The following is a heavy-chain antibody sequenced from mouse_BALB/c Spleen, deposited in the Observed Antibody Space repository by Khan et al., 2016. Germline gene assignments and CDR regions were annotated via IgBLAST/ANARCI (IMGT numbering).Heavy chain of an antibody. CDR3: AEVYCGSNWFVY. J-gene: IGHJ3*01. CDR2: INTNTGEP. CDR1: GYTFTNYG. D-gene: IGHD1-1*01. Sequence: QIQLVQSGPELKKPGETVKISCKASGYTFTNYGMNWVKQAPGKGLKWMGWINTNTGEPTYAEEFKGRFAFSLETSASTAYLQINNLKNEDTATXTCAEVYCGSNWFVYWGRGTLVTGSA. V-gene: IGHV9-3*02.